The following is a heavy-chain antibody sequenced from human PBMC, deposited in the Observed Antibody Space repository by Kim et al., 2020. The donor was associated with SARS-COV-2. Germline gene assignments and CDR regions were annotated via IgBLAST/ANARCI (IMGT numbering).Heavy chain of an antibody. CDR2: IYYSGST. Sequence: SETLSLTFTVSGGSISSSSYYWGWIRQPPGKGLEWIGSIYYSGSTYYNPSLKSRVTISVDTSKNQFSLKLSSVTAADTAVYYCARDSMADYGDYDLDAFDIWGQGTMVTVSS. CDR1: GGSISSSSYY. V-gene: IGHV4-39*07. CDR3: ARDSMADYGDYDLDAFDI. D-gene: IGHD4-17*01. J-gene: IGHJ3*02.